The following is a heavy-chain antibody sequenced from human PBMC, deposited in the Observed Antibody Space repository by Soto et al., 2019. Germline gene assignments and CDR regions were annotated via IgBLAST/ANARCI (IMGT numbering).Heavy chain of an antibody. Sequence: SETLSLTCTVSGGSISSGDYYWSWIRQHPGKGLEWIGTIYFIGTTYYNPSLKSRGTISVDTSKSQFSLKLSSVTAADTAVYYCARRDRSGFSYWLDTWGQGTLVTVSS. V-gene: IGHV4-31*03. CDR3: ARRDRSGFSYWLDT. J-gene: IGHJ5*02. CDR2: IYFIGTT. D-gene: IGHD3-22*01. CDR1: GGSISSGDYY.